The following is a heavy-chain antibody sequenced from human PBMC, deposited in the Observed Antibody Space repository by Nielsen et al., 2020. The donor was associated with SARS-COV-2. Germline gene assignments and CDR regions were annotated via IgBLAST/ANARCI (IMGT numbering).Heavy chain of an antibody. V-gene: IGHV3-23*01. D-gene: IGHD2-2*01. CDR2: ISGSGGST. CDR1: GFTFSSYA. CDR3: AKDVPSRASTN. J-gene: IGHJ4*02. Sequence: GESLKISCAASGFTFSSYAMSWVRQAPGKGLEWVSAISGSGGSTYYADSVKGRFTISRDNSKNTLYLQMNSLRAEDTAVYYCAKDVPSRASTNWGQGTLVTVSS.